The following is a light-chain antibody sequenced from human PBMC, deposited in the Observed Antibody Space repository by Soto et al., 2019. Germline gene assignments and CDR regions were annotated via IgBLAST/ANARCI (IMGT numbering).Light chain of an antibody. J-gene: IGKJ1*01. CDR3: PPYNNWPPWT. CDR2: AAS. CDR1: QSISTN. Sequence: EIVMTQSPATLSVSPGERVILSCRASQSISTNLAWYQYIPGQAPRLLIYAASTRATGIPARFSGSGSGTDFTLSITGLQSEEYAVYYCPPYNNWPPWTFGQGTKVEIK. V-gene: IGKV3-15*01.